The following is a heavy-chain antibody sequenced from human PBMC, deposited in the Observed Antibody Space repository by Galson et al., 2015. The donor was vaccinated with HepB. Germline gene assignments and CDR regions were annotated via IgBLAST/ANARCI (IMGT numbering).Heavy chain of an antibody. D-gene: IGHD6-13*01. CDR2: IIPILGIA. V-gene: IGHV1-69*02. CDR1: GGTFSSYT. Sequence: SVKVSCKASGGTFSSYTISWVRQAPGQGLEWMGRIIPILGIANYAQKFQGRVTITADKSTSTAYMELSSLRSEDTAVYYCARAHSLPGIAAALDYWGQGTLVTVSS. J-gene: IGHJ4*02. CDR3: ARAHSLPGIAAALDY.